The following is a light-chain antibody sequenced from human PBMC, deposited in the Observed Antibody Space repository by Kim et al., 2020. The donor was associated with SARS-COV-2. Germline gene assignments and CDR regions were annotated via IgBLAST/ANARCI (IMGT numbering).Light chain of an antibody. CDR1: SSDVGSDKY. Sequence: QSALTQPASVSGSPGQWITISCTGTSSDVGSDKYVSWYQQYPGKAPKLMIYDVSERPSGASTRFSGSKSGNTASLTISGLQAEDEADYYCSSYTTSNTYVFGTGTKVPS. CDR2: DVS. J-gene: IGLJ1*01. V-gene: IGLV2-14*01. CDR3: SSYTTSNTYV.